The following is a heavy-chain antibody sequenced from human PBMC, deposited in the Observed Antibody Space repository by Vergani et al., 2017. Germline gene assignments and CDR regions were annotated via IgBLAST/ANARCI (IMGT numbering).Heavy chain of an antibody. J-gene: IGHJ4*02. V-gene: IGHV3-23*04. Sequence: EVQLVESGGGLVQSGGSLRLSCAASGFTFSSYAMSWVRQAPGKGLEWVSAISGSGGSTYYADSVKGRFTISRDNSKNTLYLQMNSLRAEDTAVYYCARDWRWLQFLDYWGQGTLVTVSS. CDR2: ISGSGGST. D-gene: IGHD5-24*01. CDR1: GFTFSSYA. CDR3: ARDWRWLQFLDY.